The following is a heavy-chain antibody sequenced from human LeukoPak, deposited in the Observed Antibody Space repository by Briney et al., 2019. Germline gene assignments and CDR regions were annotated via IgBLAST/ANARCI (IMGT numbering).Heavy chain of an antibody. D-gene: IGHD3/OR15-3a*01. Sequence: SETLSLTCTVSGGSISRYYWSWIRQPPGKGLEWIGEINHSGSTNYNPSLKSRVTISVDTSKNQFSLKLSSVTAADTAVYYCARHRSFWPGRTFDYWGQGTLVTVSS. V-gene: IGHV4-34*01. CDR3: ARHRSFWPGRTFDY. J-gene: IGHJ4*02. CDR1: GGSISRYY. CDR2: INHSGST.